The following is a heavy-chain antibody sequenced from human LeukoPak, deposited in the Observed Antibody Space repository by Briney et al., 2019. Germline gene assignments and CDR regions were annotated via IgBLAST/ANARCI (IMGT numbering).Heavy chain of an antibody. CDR3: ALRYCGDGSCYFDY. V-gene: IGHV4-39*01. CDR1: GGSISSNNYF. CDR2: FYYPENI. D-gene: IGHD2-15*01. Sequence: SETLSLTCTVSGGSISSNNYFWVWIRPPPGLGLKGNGSFYYPENIYYNPSLKSRVTISVDKSKGQISLRLSSVTATDTAVYYCALRYCGDGSCYFDYWGQGTLVTVSS. J-gene: IGHJ4*02.